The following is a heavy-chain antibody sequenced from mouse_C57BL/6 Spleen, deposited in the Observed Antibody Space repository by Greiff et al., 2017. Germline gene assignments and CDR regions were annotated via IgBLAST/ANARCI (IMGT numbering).Heavy chain of an antibody. CDR3: ARSAHYYGSEGFAY. J-gene: IGHJ3*01. CDR2: IYPGSGST. D-gene: IGHD1-1*01. V-gene: IGHV1-55*01. Sequence: VQLQQPGAELVKPGASVKMSCKASGYTFTSYWITWVKQRPGQGLEWIGDIYPGSGSTNYNEKFKSKATLTVDTSSRTAYMQLSSLTSEDSAVYYCARSAHYYGSEGFAYWGQGTLVTVSA. CDR1: GYTFTSYW.